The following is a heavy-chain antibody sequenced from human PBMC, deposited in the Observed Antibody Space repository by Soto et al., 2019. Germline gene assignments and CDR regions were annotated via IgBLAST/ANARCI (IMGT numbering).Heavy chain of an antibody. CDR2: IYYSGST. J-gene: IGHJ6*02. Sequence: PSETLSLTCTVSGGSISSGGYYWSWIRQHPGKGLEWIGYIYYSGSTYYNPSLKSRVTISVDTSKNQFSLKLSSVTAADTAVYYCARHFITGGTTDYYYYYGMDVWGQGTTVTVSS. CDR3: ARHFITGGTTDYYYYYGMDV. V-gene: IGHV4-39*01. D-gene: IGHD1-20*01. CDR1: GGSISSGGYY.